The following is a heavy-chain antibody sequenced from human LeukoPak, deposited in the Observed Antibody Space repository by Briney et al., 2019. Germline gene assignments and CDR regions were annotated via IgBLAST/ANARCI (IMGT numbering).Heavy chain of an antibody. CDR2: INHSGST. D-gene: IGHD3-22*01. J-gene: IGHJ3*02. V-gene: IGHV4-34*01. CDR3: ARGLVGYYDSSGYYYAPAFDI. CDR1: GGSFSGYY. Sequence: SETLSLTCAVYGGSFSGYYWSWIRQPPGKGLEWIGEINHSGSTNYNPSLKSRVTISADTSKNQFSLKLSSVTAADTAVYYCARGLVGYYDSSGYYYAPAFDIWGQGTMVTVSS.